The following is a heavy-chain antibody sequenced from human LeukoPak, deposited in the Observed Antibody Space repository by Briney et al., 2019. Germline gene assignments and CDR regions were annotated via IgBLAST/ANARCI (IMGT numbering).Heavy chain of an antibody. CDR1: GYSFTSYW. CDR2: IYPGDSDT. J-gene: IGHJ6*03. CDR3: ARLYYDFWSGYSYYYYMDV. Sequence: GESLKISCKGSGYSFTSYWIGWVRQMPGKGLEWMGIIYPGDSDTRYSPSFQGQVTISADKSISTAYLQWSSLKASDSAMYYCARLYYDFWSGYSYYYYMDVWGKGTTVTVSS. V-gene: IGHV5-51*01. D-gene: IGHD3-3*01.